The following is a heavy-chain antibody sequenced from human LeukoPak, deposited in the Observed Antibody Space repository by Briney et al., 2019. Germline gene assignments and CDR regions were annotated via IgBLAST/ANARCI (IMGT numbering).Heavy chain of an antibody. CDR1: GYTFTSYY. J-gene: IGHJ5*02. CDR3: ARSDWLLSDWFDP. Sequence: ASVKVSCKASGYTFTSYYMHWVRQAPGQGLEWMGIINPSGGSTSYAQKFQGRVTMTRETSTSTVYMELSSLRSEDTAVYYRARSDWLLSDWFDPWGQGTLVTVSS. CDR2: INPSGGST. D-gene: IGHD3-9*01. V-gene: IGHV1-46*01.